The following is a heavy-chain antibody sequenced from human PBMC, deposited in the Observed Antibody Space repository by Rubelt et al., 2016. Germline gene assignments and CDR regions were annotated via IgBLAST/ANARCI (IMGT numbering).Heavy chain of an antibody. CDR3: VKCYYDSSGYYYDY. CDR2: ISYDGNNK. CDR1: GFTFSSYA. J-gene: IGHJ4*02. V-gene: IGHV3-30*18. D-gene: IGHD3-22*01. Sequence: VLPGGSLRLSCAASGFTFSSYAMSWVRQAPGRGLEWVAVISYDGNNKYYGDSVKGRFTISRDNSKNTLYLQMSSLRAEDTAVYYCVKCYYDSSGYYYDYWGQGTLVTVSS.